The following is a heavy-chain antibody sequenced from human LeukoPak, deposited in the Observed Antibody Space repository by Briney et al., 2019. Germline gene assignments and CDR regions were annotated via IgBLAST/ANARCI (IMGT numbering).Heavy chain of an antibody. Sequence: LPGGSLRLSCAASKFTFRNYAMSWVRQAPGTGLEWVSGISGGGGRTYYADSVKGRFTISRDNSKNTLYLQMSSLRAEDTAVYYCVKTWRYDSFDYWGQGTLVTVSS. D-gene: IGHD3-22*01. CDR1: KFTFRNYA. CDR2: ISGGGGRT. J-gene: IGHJ4*02. CDR3: VKTWRYDSFDY. V-gene: IGHV3-23*01.